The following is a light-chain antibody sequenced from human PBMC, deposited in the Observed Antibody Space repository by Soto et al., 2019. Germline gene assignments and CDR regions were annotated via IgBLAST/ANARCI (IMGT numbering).Light chain of an antibody. V-gene: IGKV3-11*01. CDR1: ESIGDY. Sequence: EIVLTESPGALSLFPGDRATLSCWASESIGDYFAWFQQKPGQPPRLLLYNASTRTTGIPARFSGSGSGTDFTLTISSLEPEDFAVYYCQQHDDWPPITFGQGTRVEIK. J-gene: IGKJ5*01. CDR3: QQHDDWPPIT. CDR2: NAS.